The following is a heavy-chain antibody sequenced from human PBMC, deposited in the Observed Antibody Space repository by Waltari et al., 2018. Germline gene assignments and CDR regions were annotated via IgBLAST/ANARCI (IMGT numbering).Heavy chain of an antibody. J-gene: IGHJ4*02. CDR1: GYSLSSGSY. V-gene: IGHV4-38-2*01. CDR3: ARVEASQYPEPVFDY. CDR2: IYHSGST. Sequence: QVQLQESGPGLVKPSEPLSLTCAVSGYSLSSGSYWGWIRQPPGKGLEWIGSIYHSGSTYYNPSLKSRVTISVDTSKNQFSLKLSSVTAADTAVYYCARVEASQYPEPVFDYWGQGTLVTVSS. D-gene: IGHD2-2*02.